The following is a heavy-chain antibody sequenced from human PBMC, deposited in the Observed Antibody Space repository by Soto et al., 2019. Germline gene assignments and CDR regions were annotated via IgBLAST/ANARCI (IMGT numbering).Heavy chain of an antibody. D-gene: IGHD3-3*01. V-gene: IGHV4-34*01. J-gene: IGHJ6*02. CDR3: AGVGGNDLLFYYYYGMDV. CDR1: GGSFSGYY. CDR2: INHSGST. Sequence: SETLSLTCAVYGGSFSGYYWSWIRQPPGKGLEWIGEINHSGSTNYNPSLKSRVTISVDTSKNQFSLKLSSVTAADTAVYYCAGVGGNDLLFYYYYGMDVWGQGTTVTVSS.